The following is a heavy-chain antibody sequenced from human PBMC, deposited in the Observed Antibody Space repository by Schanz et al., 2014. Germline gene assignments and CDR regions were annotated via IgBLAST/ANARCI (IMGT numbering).Heavy chain of an antibody. CDR3: AKDLPAVAVAPLMTGLYDS. CDR2: ISYDGSFE. V-gene: IGHV3-30*18. Sequence: QVQLVESGGGVVQPGRSLRLSCGASGFTFSDYGTHWVRQAPGKGLEWVAFISYDGSFEDYLDSVKGRFTISRDNSKKALYLQMNSLRAEDTAVYHCAKDLPAVAVAPLMTGLYDSWGQGTLVTVSS. CDR1: GFTFSDYG. D-gene: IGHD6-19*01. J-gene: IGHJ4*02.